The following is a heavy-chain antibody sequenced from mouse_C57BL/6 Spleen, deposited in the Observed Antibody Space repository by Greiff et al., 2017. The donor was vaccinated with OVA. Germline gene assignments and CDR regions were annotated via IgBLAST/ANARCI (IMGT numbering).Heavy chain of an antibody. Sequence: EVQLQESGPELVKPGALVKISCKASGYSFTGYYMNWVKQSPEKSLEWIGEINPSTGGTTYNQKFKAKATLTVDKSSSTAYMQLKSLTSEDSAVYYCARAQGFAYWGQGTLVTVSA. CDR2: INPSTGGT. J-gene: IGHJ3*01. CDR3: ARAQGFAY. V-gene: IGHV1-42*01. CDR1: GYSFTGYY.